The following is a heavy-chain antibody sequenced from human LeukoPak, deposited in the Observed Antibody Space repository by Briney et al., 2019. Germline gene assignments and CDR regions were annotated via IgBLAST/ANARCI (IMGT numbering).Heavy chain of an antibody. CDR3: AREIVVVVAATRGAYNWFDP. J-gene: IGHJ5*02. V-gene: IGHV3-30*19. CDR1: GFTFSSYG. CDR2: ISYDGSNK. Sequence: GGSLRLSCAASGFTFSSYGMQWVRQAPGKGLEGVAVISYDGSNKYYADSVKGRFTISRDNSKNTLYLQMNSLRAEDTAVYYCAREIVVVVAATRGAYNWFDPWGQGTLVTVSS. D-gene: IGHD2-15*01.